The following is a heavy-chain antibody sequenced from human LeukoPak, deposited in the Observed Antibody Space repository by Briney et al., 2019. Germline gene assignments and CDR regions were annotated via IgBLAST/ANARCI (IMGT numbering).Heavy chain of an antibody. CDR2: ISSSSSYI. J-gene: IGHJ4*02. V-gene: IGHV3-21*01. CDR1: GFTFSSYS. CDR3: ARDDDSSGYSLGY. Sequence: PGGSLRLSCAASGFTFSSYSMNWVRQAPGKGLEWVSSISSSSSYIYYADSVKGRFTISRDNAKNSLYLQMNSLRAEDTAVYYCARDDDSSGYSLGYWGQGTLVTVSS. D-gene: IGHD3-22*01.